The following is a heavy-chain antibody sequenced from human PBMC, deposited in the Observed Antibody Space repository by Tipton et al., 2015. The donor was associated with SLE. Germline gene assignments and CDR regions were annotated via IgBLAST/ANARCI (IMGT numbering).Heavy chain of an antibody. CDR1: GYSFTSYW. V-gene: IGHV5-51*03. Sequence: QLVQSGAEVKKPGESLKISCKGSGYSFTSYWIGWVRQMPGKGLEWMGIIYPGDSDTRYSPSFQGQVTISADKSISTAYLQWSSLKASDTAMYYCARLIAARPNFYYYYGMDVWGQGTTVTVSS. J-gene: IGHJ6*02. CDR2: IYPGDSDT. D-gene: IGHD6-6*01. CDR3: ARLIAARPNFYYYYGMDV.